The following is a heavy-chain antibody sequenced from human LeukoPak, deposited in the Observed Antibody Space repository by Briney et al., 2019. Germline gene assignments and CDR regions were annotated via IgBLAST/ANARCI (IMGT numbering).Heavy chain of an antibody. CDR1: GFTFSSYA. CDR3: ARQNDY. V-gene: IGHV3-66*04. J-gene: IGHJ4*02. CDR2: IYSGGST. Sequence: GGSLRLSCAASGFTFSSYAMSWVRQAPGKGLEWVSVIYSGGSTYYADSVKGRFTISRDNSKNTLYLQMNSLRAEDTAVYYCARQNDYWGQGTLVTVSS.